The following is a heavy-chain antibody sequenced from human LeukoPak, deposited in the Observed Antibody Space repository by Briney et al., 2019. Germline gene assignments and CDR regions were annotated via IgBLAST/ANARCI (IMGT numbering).Heavy chain of an antibody. CDR1: GFTFSSYW. D-gene: IGHD4-23*01. J-gene: IGHJ4*02. CDR2: IKQDGSEK. CDR3: ARDSLYGGNEY. V-gene: IGHV3-7*01. Sequence: GGSLRLSCAASGFTFSSYWMSWVRQAPGKGLEWVANIKQDGSEKNYVDSVKGRFTISRDNAENSLYLQMNSLRAEDTAVYYCARDSLYGGNEYWGQGTLVTVSS.